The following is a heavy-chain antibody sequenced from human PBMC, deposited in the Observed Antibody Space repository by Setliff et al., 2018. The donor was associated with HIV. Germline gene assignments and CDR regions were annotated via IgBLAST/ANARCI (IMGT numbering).Heavy chain of an antibody. J-gene: IGHJ4*01. CDR2: ISVGKGDT. D-gene: IGHD2-21*01. Sequence: GASVKVSCKTSGYTFTTYSLHWVRQAPGQSLEWMGWISVGKGDTKYSQEFQGRITITRDTSANTAYMELNNLRSDDTAVYFCARGALLAVFDFDHWGHGTLVTVSA. V-gene: IGHV1-3*01. CDR3: ARGALLAVFDFDH. CDR1: GYTFTTYS.